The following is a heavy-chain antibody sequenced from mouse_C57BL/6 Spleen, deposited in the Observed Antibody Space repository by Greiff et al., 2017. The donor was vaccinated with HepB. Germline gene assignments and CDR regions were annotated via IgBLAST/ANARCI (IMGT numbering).Heavy chain of an antibody. J-gene: IGHJ4*01. V-gene: IGHV1-50*01. CDR1: GYTFTSYW. Sequence: VQLQQPGAELVKPGASVKLSCKASGYTFTSYWMQWVKQRPGQGLEWIGEIDPSDSYTNYNQKFKGKATLTVDTSSSTAYMQLSSLTSEDSAVYYCAREYYGSRGAMDYWGQGTSVTVSS. D-gene: IGHD1-1*01. CDR2: IDPSDSYT. CDR3: AREYYGSRGAMDY.